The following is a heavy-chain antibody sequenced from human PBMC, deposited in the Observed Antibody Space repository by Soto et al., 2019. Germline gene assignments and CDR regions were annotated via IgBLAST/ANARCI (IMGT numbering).Heavy chain of an antibody. CDR2: IYPGDSDT. CDR3: EGGAGIHGGSAVLDM. Sequence: KGLEWMGIIYPGDSDTRYSPSFQGQVTISVDKSVSTAYLQWSSLKASDTAMYYCEGGAGIHGGSAVLDMWGQGTVVTGS. V-gene: IGHV5-51*01. J-gene: IGHJ3*02. D-gene: IGHD2-15*01.